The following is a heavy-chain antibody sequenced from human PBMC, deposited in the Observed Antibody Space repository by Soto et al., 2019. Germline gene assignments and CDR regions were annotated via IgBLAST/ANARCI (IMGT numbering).Heavy chain of an antibody. CDR1: GFPFSSYA. V-gene: IGHV3-30-3*01. Sequence: PGGSLRLSCAASGFPFSSYAMHWVRQAPGKGLEWVAVISYDGSNKYYADSVKGRFTISRDNSKNTLYLQMNSLRAEDTAVYYCAREAVMIVVVIPSFWFDYWGQGTLVTVSS. J-gene: IGHJ4*02. D-gene: IGHD3-22*01. CDR3: AREAVMIVVVIPSFWFDY. CDR2: ISYDGSNK.